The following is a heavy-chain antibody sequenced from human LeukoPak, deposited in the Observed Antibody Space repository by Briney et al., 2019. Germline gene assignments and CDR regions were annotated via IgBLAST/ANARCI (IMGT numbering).Heavy chain of an antibody. V-gene: IGHV3-33*01. J-gene: IGHJ4*02. CDR2: IWNDA. CDR1: GFTFSTYI. Sequence: GGSLRLSCAASGFTFSTYIMHWVRQAPGKGLEWVAFIWNDAHYANSVKGRFTISRDISKNTLYLQMSSLRAEDTALYYCARGRIEWRSMIGDDWGQGTLVTVSS. CDR3: ARGRIEWRSMIGDD. D-gene: IGHD3-10*02.